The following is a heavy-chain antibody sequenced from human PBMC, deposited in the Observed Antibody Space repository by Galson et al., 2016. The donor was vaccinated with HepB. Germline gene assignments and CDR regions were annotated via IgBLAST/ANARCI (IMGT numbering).Heavy chain of an antibody. D-gene: IGHD3/OR15-3a*01. CDR2: ISVYNGDT. J-gene: IGHJ4*02. V-gene: IGHV1-18*01. CDR3: ARDRARMIFGGPVPFY. CDR1: GYTFTSYG. Sequence: SVKVSCKASGYTFTSYGVSWVRQAPGQGLEWMGWISVYNGDTNYAPKHQGRVTLTTDTSTSEVFMELTSLRSDDTAVYYCARDRARMIFGGPVPFYWGQGTLVTVSS.